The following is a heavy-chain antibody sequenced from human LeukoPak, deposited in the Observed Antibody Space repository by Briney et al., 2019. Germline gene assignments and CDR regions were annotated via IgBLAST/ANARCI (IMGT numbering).Heavy chain of an antibody. D-gene: IGHD2-2*01. CDR1: GFTFSASP. CDR2: ITGTHAT. Sequence: PGGSLRLSCSASGFTFSASPIDWVRPASGKGLEWVVRITGTHATANAASVKGSFTTSKDTSKSTTYLQMNSLETGDTAVYFCTREGCGATSCYTNDYWGQGTLVTVSP. CDR3: TREGCGATSCYTNDY. V-gene: IGHV3-73*01. J-gene: IGHJ4*02.